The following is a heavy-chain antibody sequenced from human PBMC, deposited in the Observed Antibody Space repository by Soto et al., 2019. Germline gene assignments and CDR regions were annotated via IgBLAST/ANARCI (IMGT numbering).Heavy chain of an antibody. CDR1: GYTFTSYG. V-gene: IGHV1-18*01. CDR2: ISAYNGNT. D-gene: IGHD3-10*01. J-gene: IGHJ6*02. CDR3: ARDSRGAYYYYGMDV. Sequence: ASVKVSCEASGYTFTSYGISWVRQAPGQGLEWMGWISAYNGNTNYAQKLQGRVTMTTDTSTSTAYMELRSLRSDDTAVYYCARDSRGAYYYYGMDVWGQGTTVTVSS.